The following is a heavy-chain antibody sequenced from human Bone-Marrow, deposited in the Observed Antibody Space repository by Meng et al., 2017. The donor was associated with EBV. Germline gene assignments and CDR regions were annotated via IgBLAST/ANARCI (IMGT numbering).Heavy chain of an antibody. J-gene: IGHJ5*02. D-gene: IGHD6-19*01. CDR2: IYWDDDK. Sequence: ITLKDSGPPPVKPTQTLTLTWTFSGFSLSTSGVGVGWIRQPPGKALEWLALIYWDDDKRYSPSLKSRLTITKDTSKNQVVLTMTNMDPVDTATYYCAHSQWPPSFDPWGQGTLVTVSS. CDR1: GFSLSTSGVG. V-gene: IGHV2-5*02. CDR3: AHSQWPPSFDP.